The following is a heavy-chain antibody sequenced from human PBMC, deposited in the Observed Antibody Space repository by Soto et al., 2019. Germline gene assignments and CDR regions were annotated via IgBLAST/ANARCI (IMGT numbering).Heavy chain of an antibody. CDR2: IYHAGSR. V-gene: IGHV4-4*02. CDR1: GGSITNSNW. J-gene: IGHJ4*02. CDR3: ARGPPIVGKTKPLDS. Sequence: QVQLQESGPRLVKPSGTLSLTCTVSGGSITNSNWWSWVRLPPAKGLEWIGDIYHAGSRKYNPSLERRVTMSVYTSNNQVALTLTSVTAADTAVYFCARGPPIVGKTKPLDSWGQGTLVTV. D-gene: IGHD1-26*01.